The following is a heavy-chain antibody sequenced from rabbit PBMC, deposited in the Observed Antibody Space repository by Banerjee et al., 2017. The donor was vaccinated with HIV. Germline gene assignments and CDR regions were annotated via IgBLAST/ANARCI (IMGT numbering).Heavy chain of an antibody. V-gene: IGHV1S45*01. CDR2: IYTGSDIT. D-gene: IGHD4-2*01. CDR1: GFDFSNYYM. CDR3: ARGSVYANL. J-gene: IGHJ4*01. Sequence: QEQLKETGGGLVTPGGNLTLTCTASGFDFSNYYMSWVRQAPGKGLEWIACIYTGSDITYYASWAKGRFTISKTSSTTVTLQMTSLTAADTATYFCARGSVYANLWGPGTLVTVS.